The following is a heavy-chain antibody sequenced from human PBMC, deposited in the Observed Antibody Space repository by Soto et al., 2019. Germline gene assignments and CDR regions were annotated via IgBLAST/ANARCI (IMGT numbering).Heavy chain of an antibody. D-gene: IGHD3-10*01. V-gene: IGHV4-34*01. CDR1: GGSFHGYY. CDR3: AKGPQAGYYDSGTFYSSVP. J-gene: IGHJ5*02. CDR2: INHSGSV. Sequence: PSETLSLTCAVYGGSFHGYYCSCIRHPPFKWLEWIVEINHSGSVNFNPTFKSRVSISLDTSKNQMSLQLSSVSAADTAVYYCAKGPQAGYYDSGTFYSSVPWGQGTLVTVSS.